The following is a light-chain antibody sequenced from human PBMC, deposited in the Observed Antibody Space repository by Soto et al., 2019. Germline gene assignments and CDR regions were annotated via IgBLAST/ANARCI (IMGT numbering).Light chain of an antibody. J-gene: IGLJ1*01. Sequence: QSALTQPASVSGSPGQAITISCTGTSSDIGNYHLVSWYQHHPGKAPKLSIYEVSKWPSGVSARFSGSKSGYTASLTISGLQAEDEADYFCWSYARSTWGYVLGTETKLTVL. CDR1: SSDIGNYHL. V-gene: IGLV2-23*02. CDR2: EVS. CDR3: WSYARSTWGYV.